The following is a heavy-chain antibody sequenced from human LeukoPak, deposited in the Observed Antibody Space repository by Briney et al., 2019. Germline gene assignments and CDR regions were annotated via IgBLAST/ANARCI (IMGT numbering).Heavy chain of an antibody. J-gene: IGHJ4*02. D-gene: IGHD3-3*01. CDR1: GGSISSYY. CDR2: IYTSGST. V-gene: IGHV4-4*07. CDR3: ATGGDFWSGYLDY. Sequence: SDTLSLTCTVSGGSISSYYWSWIPQPAGKGLEWIGRIYTSGSTNYTPSLKSRVAMSVDTSKNQFSLKLSSVTAADTAVYYCATGGDFWSGYLDYWGQGTLVTVSS.